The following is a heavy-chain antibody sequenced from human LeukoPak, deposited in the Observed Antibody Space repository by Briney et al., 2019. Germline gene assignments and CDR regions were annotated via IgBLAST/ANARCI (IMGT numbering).Heavy chain of an antibody. Sequence: SETLSLTCTVSGGSISSYYWSWIRQPAGKGLEWIGRIYSTGSTHYNPSLKSRVTMSVDTSKNQFSLRLRSVTAADTAVYYCARQIASGGTAGFDFWGQGAMVTVPS. V-gene: IGHV4-4*07. D-gene: IGHD6-13*01. CDR2: IYSTGST. CDR3: ARQIASGGTAGFDF. J-gene: IGHJ4*02. CDR1: GGSISSYY.